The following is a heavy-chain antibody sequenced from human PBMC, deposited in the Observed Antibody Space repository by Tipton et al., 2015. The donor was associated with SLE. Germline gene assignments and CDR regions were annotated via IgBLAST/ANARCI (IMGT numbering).Heavy chain of an antibody. V-gene: IGHV4-61*09. D-gene: IGHD4-17*01. J-gene: IGHJ6*02. Sequence: TLSLTCTVSGDSISSGSNYWSWIRQPAGEGLEWIGYIYTSGTTNYNPSLQSRVTISLDTYKNRFSLKLTSVTAADTAVYYCARGGADYGDYAGYGMDVWGQGTTVTVSS. CDR1: GDSISSGSNY. CDR3: ARGGADYGDYAGYGMDV. CDR2: IYTSGTT.